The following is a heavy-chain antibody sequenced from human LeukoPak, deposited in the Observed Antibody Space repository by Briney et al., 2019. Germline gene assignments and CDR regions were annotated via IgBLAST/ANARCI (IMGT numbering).Heavy chain of an antibody. V-gene: IGHV1-2*02. D-gene: IGHD5-18*01. CDR3: ARGGLQLWSHVDY. CDR2: INPNSGGT. J-gene: IGHJ4*02. CDR1: GYTFTGCY. Sequence: ASVPVSRKASGYTFTGCYIHWVRQAPGQGLERMGWINPNSGGTNYAQNFQGRVTMTRDTSITTSYMELSRLRSDDTAVYYCARGGLQLWSHVDYWGRGTLVSVSS.